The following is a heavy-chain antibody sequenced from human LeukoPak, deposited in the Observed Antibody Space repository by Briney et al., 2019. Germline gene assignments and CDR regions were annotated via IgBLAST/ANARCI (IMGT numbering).Heavy chain of an antibody. CDR3: ARDRCSSTSCYGPYYMDV. J-gene: IGHJ6*03. Sequence: PGGSLRLSCAASGFTFSTSAMTWVRQAPGKGLEWVANIKQDGSEKYYVDPVKGRFTISRDNAKNSLYLQMNSLRAEDTAVYYCARDRCSSTSCYGPYYMDVWGKGTTVTVSS. CDR2: IKQDGSEK. V-gene: IGHV3-7*01. CDR1: GFTFSTSA. D-gene: IGHD2-2*01.